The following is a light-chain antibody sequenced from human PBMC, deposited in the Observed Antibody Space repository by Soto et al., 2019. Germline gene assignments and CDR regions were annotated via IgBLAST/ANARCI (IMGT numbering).Light chain of an antibody. J-gene: IGKJ5*01. Sequence: EIVLTQSPGTLSLSPGEIATLSCRSIQSVSSSYLAWYQQKPGQAPRLLIYGASSRATGIPDRFSGSGSGTDFTLTITRLEPEDFAVYYCQQRSNWPPITFGQGTRLEIK. CDR1: QSVSSSY. V-gene: IGKV3D-20*02. CDR2: GAS. CDR3: QQRSNWPPIT.